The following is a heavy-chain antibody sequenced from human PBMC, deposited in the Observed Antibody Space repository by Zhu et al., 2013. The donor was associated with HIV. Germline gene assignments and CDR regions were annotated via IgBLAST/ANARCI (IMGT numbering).Heavy chain of an antibody. D-gene: IGHD3-22*01. CDR1: GYSFTGYF. J-gene: IGHJ4*02. V-gene: IGHV1-2*02. Sequence: QVQVVQSGAEVKKPGASVKVSCKTSGYSFTGYFIHWVRQAPGQGLEWMGWINPKTGATHYAQKFQGRVTMTGDTSITTTYMQLNRLRSDDTAVYYCARVAGRKDYYDNSGYCDFWGPGNPGHRLV. CDR2: INPKTGAT. CDR3: ARVAGRKDYYDNSGYCDF.